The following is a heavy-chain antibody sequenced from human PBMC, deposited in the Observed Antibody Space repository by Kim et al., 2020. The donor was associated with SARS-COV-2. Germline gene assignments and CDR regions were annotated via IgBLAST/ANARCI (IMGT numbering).Heavy chain of an antibody. V-gene: IGHV3-7*01. J-gene: IGHJ3*02. CDR1: GFTFSTFW. CDR3: ARALIRDAFDI. Sequence: GGSLRLSCVASGFTFSTFWMTWVRQAPGRGLEWVANIKQDGSEKHYVDSVKGRFTISRDNAKNSLYLQMNSLRAEDTALYYCARALIRDAFDIWGQGTMV. D-gene: IGHD3-3*02. CDR2: IKQDGSEK.